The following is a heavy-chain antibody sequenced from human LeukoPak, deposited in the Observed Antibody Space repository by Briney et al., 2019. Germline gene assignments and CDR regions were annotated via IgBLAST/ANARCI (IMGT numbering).Heavy chain of an antibody. CDR3: ARAEGASLY. Sequence: GGSLRLSCAASRFTFSSYEMNWVRQAPGKGLEWVSYISDSGSSKYYADSVKGRFTISRDNAKNSMYPQMNSLRAEDTAVYCCARAEGASLYWGQGTLVTVSS. J-gene: IGHJ4*02. CDR1: RFTFSSYE. CDR2: ISDSGSSK. D-gene: IGHD1-26*01. V-gene: IGHV3-48*03.